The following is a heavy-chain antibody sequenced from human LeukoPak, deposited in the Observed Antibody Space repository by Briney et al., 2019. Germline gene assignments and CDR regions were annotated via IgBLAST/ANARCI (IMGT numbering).Heavy chain of an antibody. D-gene: IGHD6-13*01. CDR2: IKQDGSAI. Sequence: GGSLRLSCAASGFTLSSYWMSWVRQAPGKGLEWVANIKQDGSAIYYVDSVKGRFTISRDNAKNSLYLQMNSLRAEDTAVYYCARCGVGVAAAAANCWGQGTLLTVSP. CDR1: GFTLSSYW. V-gene: IGHV3-7*01. CDR3: ARCGVGVAAAAANC. J-gene: IGHJ4*02.